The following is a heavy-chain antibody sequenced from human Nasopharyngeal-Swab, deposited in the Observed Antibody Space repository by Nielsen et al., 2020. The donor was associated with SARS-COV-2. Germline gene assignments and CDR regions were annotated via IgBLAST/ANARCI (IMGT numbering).Heavy chain of an antibody. J-gene: IGHJ4*02. D-gene: IGHD3-10*01. V-gene: IGHV3-33*06. CDR2: IWYDGSNK. CDR3: AKDLSSAYYYGSGSYAYYFDY. Sequence: GESLKISCAASGFTFSSYGMHWVRQAPGKGLEWVAVIWYDGSNKYYADSVKGRFTISRDNSKNTLYLEMNSLRGEDTAIYYCAKDLSSAYYYGSGSYAYYFDYWGQGTLVTVSS. CDR1: GFTFSSYG.